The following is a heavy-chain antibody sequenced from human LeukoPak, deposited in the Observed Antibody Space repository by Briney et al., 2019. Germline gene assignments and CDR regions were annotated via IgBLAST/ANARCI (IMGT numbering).Heavy chain of an antibody. J-gene: IGHJ4*02. CDR1: GFTFSSYA. Sequence: GGSLRLSCAASGFTFSSYAMNWVRQAPGKGLEWVSGISGSGVSTFYADSVKGRCTISRDNSKNTLYLQMNSLRAEDTAVYYCAKGASTWFYFDYWGQGTLVTVSS. CDR3: AKGASTWFYFDY. CDR2: ISGSGVST. V-gene: IGHV3-23*01. D-gene: IGHD6-13*01.